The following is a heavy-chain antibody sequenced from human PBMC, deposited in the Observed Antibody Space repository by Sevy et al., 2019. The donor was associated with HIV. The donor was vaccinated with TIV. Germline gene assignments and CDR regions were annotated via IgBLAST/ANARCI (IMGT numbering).Heavy chain of an antibody. CDR2: INWNGGST. CDR3: AKVSTYGDYVNWYFDL. V-gene: IGHV3-20*04. D-gene: IGHD4-17*01. CDR1: GFTFDDYG. J-gene: IGHJ2*01. Sequence: GGSLRLSCAASGFTFDDYGMSWVRQAPGKGLEWVSAINWNGGSTGYADSVKGRFTISRDNAKNSLYLQMNSLRAEDTALYYCAKVSTYGDYVNWYFDLWGRGTLVTVSS.